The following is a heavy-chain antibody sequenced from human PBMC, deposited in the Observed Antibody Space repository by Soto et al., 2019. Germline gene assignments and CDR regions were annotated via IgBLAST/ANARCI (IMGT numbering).Heavy chain of an antibody. CDR1: GGPINSGNYY. D-gene: IGHD6-6*01. J-gene: IGHJ4*02. Sequence: SETLSLTCTVSGGPINSGNYYWSWIRQHPGKGLEWIGYIYYSASTYYNPSLQSRVTISADTTKSHLSLRLRFVTAADTAVYYCVRGSSSYHFDAWGQGTLVTVSS. V-gene: IGHV4-31*03. CDR3: VRGSSSYHFDA. CDR2: IYYSAST.